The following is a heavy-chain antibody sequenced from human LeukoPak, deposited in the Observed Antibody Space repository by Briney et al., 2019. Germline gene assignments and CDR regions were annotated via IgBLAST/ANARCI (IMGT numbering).Heavy chain of an antibody. V-gene: IGHV5-51*01. CDR3: ATSNCDTSAWFHPIRWFDL. CDR2: IYPGDSDT. J-gene: IGHJ5*02. Sequence: GESLKISCKGSGYIFTTYWIGWLRQTPGKGLEWMGIIYPGDSDTRYSPSFQGQVTISADKSISTAYLHWNSLKASDTAMYYCATSNCDTSAWFHPIRWFDLWGRGTLVTVSS. D-gene: IGHD2/OR15-2a*01. CDR1: GYIFTTYW.